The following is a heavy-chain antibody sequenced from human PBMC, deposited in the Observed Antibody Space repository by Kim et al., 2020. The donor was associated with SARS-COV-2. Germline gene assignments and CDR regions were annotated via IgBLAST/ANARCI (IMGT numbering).Heavy chain of an antibody. CDR1: GFTFSSYA. D-gene: IGHD6-19*01. J-gene: IGHJ3*02. CDR2: ISSNGGST. V-gene: IGHV3-64D*06. CDR3: VNSLIAVAPPAAFDI. Sequence: GGSLRLSCSASGFTFSSYAMHWVRQAPGKGLEYVSAISSNGGSTYYADSVKGRFTISRDNSKNTLYLQMSSLRAEDTAVYYCVNSLIAVAPPAAFDIWGQGTMVTVSS.